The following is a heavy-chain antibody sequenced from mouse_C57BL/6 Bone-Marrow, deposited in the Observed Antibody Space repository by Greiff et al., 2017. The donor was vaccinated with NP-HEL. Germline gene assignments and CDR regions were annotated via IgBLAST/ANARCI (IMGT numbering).Heavy chain of an antibody. J-gene: IGHJ2*01. V-gene: IGHV5-6*02. D-gene: IGHD2-5*01. CDR3: ARPSYYSNYDY. CDR2: ISSGGSYT. Sequence: EVKLVESGGDLVKPGGSLKLSCAASGFTFSSYGMSWVRQTPDKRLEWVATISSGGSYTYYPDSVKGRFTISRDNAKNTLYLQMSILKSEDTAMYYCARPSYYSNYDYWGQGTTLTVSS. CDR1: GFTFSSYG.